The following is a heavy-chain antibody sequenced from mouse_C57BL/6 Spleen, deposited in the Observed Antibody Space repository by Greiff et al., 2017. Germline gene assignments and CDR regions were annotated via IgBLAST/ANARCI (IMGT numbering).Heavy chain of an antibody. J-gene: IGHJ1*03. V-gene: IGHV1-64*01. CDR3: ARSYDYAGYGDV. D-gene: IGHD2-4*01. CDR1: GYTFTSYW. Sequence: QVQLQQPGAELVKPGASVKLSCKASGYTFTSYWMHWVKQRPGQGLEWIGMIHPNSGSTNYNEKFKSKATLTVDKSSSTAYMQLSSLTSEDSAVYYCARSYDYAGYGDVWGTGTTVTVSS. CDR2: IHPNSGST.